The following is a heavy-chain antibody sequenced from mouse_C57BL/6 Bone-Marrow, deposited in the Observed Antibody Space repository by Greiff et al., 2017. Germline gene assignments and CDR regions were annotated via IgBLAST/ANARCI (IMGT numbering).Heavy chain of an antibody. CDR2: INPSSGYT. CDR1: GYTFTSYW. CDR3: APTHYYGSSPVWYFDV. Sequence: QVHVKQSGAELAKPGASVKLSCKASGYTFTSYWMHWVKQRPGQGLEWIGYINPSSGYTKYNQKFKDKATLTADKSSSTAYMQLSSLTYEDSAVYYCAPTHYYGSSPVWYFDVWGTGTTVTVSS. J-gene: IGHJ1*03. D-gene: IGHD1-1*01. V-gene: IGHV1-7*01.